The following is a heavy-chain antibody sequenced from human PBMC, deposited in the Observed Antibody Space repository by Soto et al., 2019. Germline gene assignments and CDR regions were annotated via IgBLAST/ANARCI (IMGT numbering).Heavy chain of an antibody. CDR2: ISAYNGNT. CDR3: ARSDHGVPYYGMDI. V-gene: IGHV1-18*04. D-gene: IGHD3-10*01. CDR1: GYTFSSYG. J-gene: IGHJ6*02. Sequence: QVHLVQSGSEVMKPGASVKVSCKASGYTFSSYGISWVRQAPGQGLEWMGWISAYNGNTKYAQKFQDRVTMSTDTSTSTAYMEVRSLRSDDTAVFYCARSDHGVPYYGMDIWGQGTTVTVSS.